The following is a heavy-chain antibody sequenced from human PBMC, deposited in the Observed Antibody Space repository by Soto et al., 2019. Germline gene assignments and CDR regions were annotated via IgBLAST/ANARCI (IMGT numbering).Heavy chain of an antibody. CDR1: GFTFSTYS. CDR2: ISSGGGTT. D-gene: IGHD1-1*01. J-gene: IGHJ1*01. Sequence: EVQLVESGGGLVQPGGSLRLSCAASGFTFSTYSMNWVRQAPGKGLEWVAYISSGGGTTYYADSVKGRFTISRDKAKSSRFLKINTLRGEYTAGYSFAKEAFGVTWNWGRGTLAAVPP. CDR3: AKEAFGVTWN. V-gene: IGHV3-48*01.